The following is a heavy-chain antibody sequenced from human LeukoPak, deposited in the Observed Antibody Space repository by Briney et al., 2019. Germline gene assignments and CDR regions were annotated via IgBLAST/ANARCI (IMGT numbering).Heavy chain of an antibody. V-gene: IGHV4-34*01. D-gene: IGHD1-7*01. J-gene: IGHJ6*03. CDR1: GGSFSNYY. CDR2: INDSGTI. Sequence: SETLSLTCAVYGGSFSNYYWSWIRQPPGKGLEWIGEINDSGTINYNPSLMSRVTISVDKPKNQFPLKLSSVTAADTAVYYCARRRNYGRNYYIDVWGKGATVSVSS. CDR3: ARRRNYGRNYYIDV.